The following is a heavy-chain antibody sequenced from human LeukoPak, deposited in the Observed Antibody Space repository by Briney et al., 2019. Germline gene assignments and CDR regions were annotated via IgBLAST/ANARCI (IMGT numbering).Heavy chain of an antibody. CDR1: GFTFSNYV. CDR2: IGRSGHFT. D-gene: IGHD4-17*01. Sequence: GGSLRLSCAASGFTFSNYVMSWARQATGKGLECVSVIGRSGHFTNYADSVKGRFTISRDNSKDTLSLQMSSLRAEDTAIYYCAKDRDDSGDYVFDHWGQGSLVTVSS. J-gene: IGHJ4*02. CDR3: AKDRDDSGDYVFDH. V-gene: IGHV3-23*01.